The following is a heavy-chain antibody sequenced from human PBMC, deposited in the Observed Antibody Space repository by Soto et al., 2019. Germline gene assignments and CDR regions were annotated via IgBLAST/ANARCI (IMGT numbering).Heavy chain of an antibody. D-gene: IGHD3-22*01. CDR3: ARVLPHYYDSSGYSVDY. Sequence: LRLSCAASGFTFSGYSMNWVRQAPGKGLEWVSSISSSSSYIYYADSVKGRFTISRDNAKNSLYLQMNSLGAEDTAVYYCARVLPHYYDSSGYSVDYWGQGTLVTVSS. CDR1: GFTFSGYS. V-gene: IGHV3-21*01. J-gene: IGHJ4*02. CDR2: ISSSSSYI.